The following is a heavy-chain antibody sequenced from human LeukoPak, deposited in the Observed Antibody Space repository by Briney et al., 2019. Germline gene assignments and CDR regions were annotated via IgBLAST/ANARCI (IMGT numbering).Heavy chain of an antibody. V-gene: IGHV4-34*01. CDR3: ASTAVAGTSYLDY. CDR1: GGSFSGYY. CDR2: INHSGST. J-gene: IGHJ4*02. Sequence: SETLSLTCAVYGGSFSGYYWSWIRQPPGKGLEWIGEINHSGSTNYNPSLKSRVTISVDTSKNQFSLKLSSVTAADTAVHYCASTAVAGTSYLDYWGQGTLVTVSS. D-gene: IGHD6-19*01.